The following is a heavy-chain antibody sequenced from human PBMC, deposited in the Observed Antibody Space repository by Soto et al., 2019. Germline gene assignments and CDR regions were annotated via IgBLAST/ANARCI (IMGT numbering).Heavy chain of an antibody. D-gene: IGHD3-22*01. V-gene: IGHV1-69*01. Sequence: QVQLVQSGAEVKKPGSSVKVSCKASGGTFSSYAISWVRQAPGQGLEWMGGIIPVFGTANYAQQFQGRVTIHADESTSTGYMRRSSLRSEATAVYYCAIGARYYDSIGYFGYYAFDIWGQRKTVTVSS. J-gene: IGHJ3*02. CDR1: GGTFSSYA. CDR3: AIGARYYDSIGYFGYYAFDI. CDR2: IIPVFGTA.